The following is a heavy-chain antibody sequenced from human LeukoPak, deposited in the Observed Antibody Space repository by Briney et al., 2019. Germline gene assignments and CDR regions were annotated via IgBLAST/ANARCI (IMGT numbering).Heavy chain of an antibody. CDR3: ATGYSSGWPYFDY. Sequence: PSETLSLTCSVSGDSIIGYYWGWIRQPAGKGLEWIGRIYTSGSTNYNPSLKSRVTISVDTSKNQFSLKLNSVTAADTAVYYCATGYSSGWPYFDYWGQGTLVTVSS. J-gene: IGHJ4*02. CDR1: GDSIIGYY. CDR2: IYTSGST. D-gene: IGHD6-19*01. V-gene: IGHV4-4*07.